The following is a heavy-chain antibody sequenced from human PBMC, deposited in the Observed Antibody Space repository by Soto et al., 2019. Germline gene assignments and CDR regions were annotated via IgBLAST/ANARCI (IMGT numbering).Heavy chain of an antibody. V-gene: IGHV3-23*01. CDR2: LSGVGGIT. CDR1: GFTFRDYS. Sequence: DVQLLESGGGLVQPGGSLRLTCAASGFTFRDYSLGWVRRAPGRGLECVSTLSGVGGITYYADSVKGRFTISRDNSENTLYLHMHTLKAEDTAVYYCARRSRSLVAPREFDYWGQVTLVTVSS. CDR3: ARRSRSLVAPREFDY. D-gene: IGHD1-26*01. J-gene: IGHJ4*02.